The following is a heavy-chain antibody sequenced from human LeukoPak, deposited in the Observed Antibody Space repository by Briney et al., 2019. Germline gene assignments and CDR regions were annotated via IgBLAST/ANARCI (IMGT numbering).Heavy chain of an antibody. Sequence: GGSLRLSCAASGFTFSSYSMNWVRQAPGKGLEWVSYISSSSSTIYYADSVKGRFTISRDNAKNSLYLQMSSLRAEDTAVYYCARGITMVRGVVGNWFDPWGQGTLVTVSS. CDR1: GFTFSSYS. V-gene: IGHV3-48*01. CDR3: ARGITMVRGVVGNWFDP. CDR2: ISSSSSTI. J-gene: IGHJ5*02. D-gene: IGHD3-10*01.